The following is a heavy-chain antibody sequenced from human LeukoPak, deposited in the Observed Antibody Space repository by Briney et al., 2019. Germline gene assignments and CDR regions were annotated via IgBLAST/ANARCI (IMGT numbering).Heavy chain of an antibody. V-gene: IGHV3-7*01. J-gene: IGHJ4*02. CDR3: TRSLDY. CDR2: IKQDGSEA. CDR1: GFTFGIYW. Sequence: GGSLRLSCAASGFTFGIYWMDWVRQSSDQGLEWVANIKQDGSEAYYLDSVKGRFTISRDNAKNALFLQMNSLRAEDTAVYYCTRSLDYWGQGTLVTVSS.